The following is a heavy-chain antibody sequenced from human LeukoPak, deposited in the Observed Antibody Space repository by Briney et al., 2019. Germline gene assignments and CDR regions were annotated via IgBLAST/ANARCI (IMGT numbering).Heavy chain of an antibody. CDR2: IYHSGST. CDR3: ARRKAAFDI. Sequence: PSETLSLTCAVSGYSISSGYYWGWIRQPPGKGLEWIGSIYHSGSTYYNPSLKSRVTISVDTSKNQFSLKLSSVTAADTAVNYCARRKAAFDIWGQGTMVTVSS. CDR1: GYSISSGYY. J-gene: IGHJ3*02. V-gene: IGHV4-38-2*01.